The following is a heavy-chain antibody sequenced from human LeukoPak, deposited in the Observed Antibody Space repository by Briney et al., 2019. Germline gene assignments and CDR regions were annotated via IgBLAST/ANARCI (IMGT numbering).Heavy chain of an antibody. CDR2: ISINSSYI. Sequence: PGGSLRLSCAASGFTFSTYTMNWVRQAPGKGREWVSSISINSSYIYYADSVKGRFTISRDNAKNSLYLQMNSLRAEDTAVYYCARVPSAKGVATIRYFDYWGQGTLVTVSS. V-gene: IGHV3-21*06. CDR1: GFTFSTYT. CDR3: ARVPSAKGVATIRYFDY. J-gene: IGHJ4*02. D-gene: IGHD5-12*01.